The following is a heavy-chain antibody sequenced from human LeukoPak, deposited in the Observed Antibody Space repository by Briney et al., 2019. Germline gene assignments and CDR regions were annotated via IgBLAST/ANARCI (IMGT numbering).Heavy chain of an antibody. V-gene: IGHV4-59*08. Sequence: SETLSLTSTVSGGTISSYYWNWIRQPPGKGLEWIGNIHYSGSTKYNPSLKSRVTISVDTSKNQFSLKLSSVTAADTAVYYCARWYSSGWAFDYWGQGTLVTVSS. J-gene: IGHJ4*02. D-gene: IGHD6-19*01. CDR2: IHYSGST. CDR1: GGTISSYY. CDR3: ARWYSSGWAFDY.